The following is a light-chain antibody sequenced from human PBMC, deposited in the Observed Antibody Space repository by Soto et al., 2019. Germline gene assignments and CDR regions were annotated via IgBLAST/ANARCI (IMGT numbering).Light chain of an antibody. CDR2: DVI. J-gene: IGLJ1*01. CDR3: SSCTHSSTLYV. Sequence: QSALSPPASVSGTPGPSITIPCTRSIRDIDTSTHVSWYHHHYGTDPRLIISDVIDRPSGVSNRFSCSKSGNSASLTISVLQPEDEARCYCSSCTHSSTLYVFGTGTQLTV. V-gene: IGLV2-14*03. CDR1: IRDIDTSTH.